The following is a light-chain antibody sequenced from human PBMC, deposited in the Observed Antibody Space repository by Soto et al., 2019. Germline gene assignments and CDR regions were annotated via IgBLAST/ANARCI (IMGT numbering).Light chain of an antibody. CDR3: QQSFSTPQT. CDR2: SAT. Sequence: DIQMTQFAASLTASLGDRVTITCRASQSINNFLNWYQQKPGQAPKLLMYSATTLLGGVPSRFSGSGSGTDFSLTISSLQPEDFATYYCQQSFSTPQTFGQGTKVDI. J-gene: IGKJ1*01. CDR1: QSINNF. V-gene: IGKV1-39*01.